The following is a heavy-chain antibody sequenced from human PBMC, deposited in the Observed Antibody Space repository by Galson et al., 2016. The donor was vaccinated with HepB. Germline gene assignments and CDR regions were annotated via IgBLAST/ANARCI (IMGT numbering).Heavy chain of an antibody. D-gene: IGHD5-24*01. Sequence: SVKVSCKASGYTFASYDINWVRQAPGQGLEWMGWMSPNSGHTGYPQKFQGRVTMTRNTSISTAYMELSGLRYEDTAVYYCARGGEAYKYYYGMDVWGQGTTVTVSS. V-gene: IGHV1-8*01. CDR3: ARGGEAYKYYYGMDV. J-gene: IGHJ6*02. CDR1: GYTFASYD. CDR2: MSPNSGHT.